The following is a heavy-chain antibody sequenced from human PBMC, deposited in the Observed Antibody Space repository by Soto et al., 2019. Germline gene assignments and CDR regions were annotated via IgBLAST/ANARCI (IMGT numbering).Heavy chain of an antibody. Sequence: LRLSCAASGFTFDNYGMSWVRQAPGKGLEWIGAITGAGGSTYNADSVKGRFTISRDNSKKTVYLQVDSLRVEDTAVYYCAKGHSDSFGNYDYFGMDVWGQGTTVTVSS. V-gene: IGHV3-23*01. D-gene: IGHD4-4*01. CDR2: ITGAGGST. CDR1: GFTFDNYG. CDR3: AKGHSDSFGNYDYFGMDV. J-gene: IGHJ6*02.